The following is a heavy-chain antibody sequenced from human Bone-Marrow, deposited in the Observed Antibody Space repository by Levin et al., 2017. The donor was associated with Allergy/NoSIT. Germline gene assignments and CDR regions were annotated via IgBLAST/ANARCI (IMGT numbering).Heavy chain of an antibody. CDR3: AVVVIPAAIPRFDY. Sequence: GESLKISCADSGVTFSGYDMNWVRQAPGKGLEWVSYISSSGNTKYYADSVKGRFAISRDNAKNSLYLQMNSLRAEDTAVYYCAVVVIPAAIPRFDYWGQGTLVTVSS. D-gene: IGHD2-2*02. J-gene: IGHJ4*02. CDR1: GVTFSGYD. V-gene: IGHV3-48*03. CDR2: ISSSGNTK.